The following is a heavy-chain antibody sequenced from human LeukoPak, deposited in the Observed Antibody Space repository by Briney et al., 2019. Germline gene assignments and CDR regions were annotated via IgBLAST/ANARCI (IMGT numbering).Heavy chain of an antibody. CDR2: ISAYNGNT. V-gene: IGHV1-18*01. CDR1: GGTFSSYA. CDR3: ARDMRITMIVVVTPFDY. J-gene: IGHJ4*02. Sequence: ASVKVSCKASGGTFSSYAISWVRQAPGQGLEWMGWISAYNGNTNYAQKLQGRVTMTTDTSTSTAYMELRSLRSDDTAVYYCARDMRITMIVVVTPFDYWGQGTLVTVSS. D-gene: IGHD3-22*01.